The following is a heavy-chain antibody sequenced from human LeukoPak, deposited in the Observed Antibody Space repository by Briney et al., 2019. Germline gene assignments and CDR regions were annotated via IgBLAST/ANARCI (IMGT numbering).Heavy chain of an antibody. CDR2: INPNSGGT. D-gene: IGHD3-3*01. Sequence: EASVKVSCKASGYTFTGYYMHWVRQAPEQGLEWMGWINPNSGGTNYAQKFQGRVTMTRDTSISTAYMELSRLRSDDTAVYYCAVTYYDFWSGSIGGIDYWGQGTLVTVSS. CDR1: GYTFTGYY. CDR3: AVTYYDFWSGSIGGIDY. V-gene: IGHV1-2*02. J-gene: IGHJ4*02.